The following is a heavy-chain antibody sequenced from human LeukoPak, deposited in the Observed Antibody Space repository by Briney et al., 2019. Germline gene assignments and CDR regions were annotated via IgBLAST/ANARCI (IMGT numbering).Heavy chain of an antibody. V-gene: IGHV4-61*02. J-gene: IGHJ4*02. CDR3: ASHDSSGYMPWIDY. CDR2: IYTSGST. Sequence: PSQTLSLTCTVSGGSISSGSYYWSWIRQPAGKGLEWIGRIYTSGSTNYNPSLNSRVTISVDTSKNQFSLKLSSVTAADTAVYYCASHDSSGYMPWIDYWGQGTLVTVSS. CDR1: GGSISSGSYY. D-gene: IGHD3-22*01.